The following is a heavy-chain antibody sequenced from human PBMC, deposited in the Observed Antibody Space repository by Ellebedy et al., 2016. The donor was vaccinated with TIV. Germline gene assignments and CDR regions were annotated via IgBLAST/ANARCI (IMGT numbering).Heavy chain of an antibody. D-gene: IGHD5-24*01. CDR2: IYHTGNT. CDR1: GGSVSSGGSS. J-gene: IGHJ3*02. CDR3: ARARTITQNAFDI. Sequence: MPSETLSLTCAVSGGSVSSGGSSWSWIRQPPGKGLEWIGYIYHTGNTYYNPSLKSRVTISLDRSKNQFSLKVTSVTAADTAMYYCARARTITQNAFDIWGLGTMVTVSS. V-gene: IGHV4-30-2*01.